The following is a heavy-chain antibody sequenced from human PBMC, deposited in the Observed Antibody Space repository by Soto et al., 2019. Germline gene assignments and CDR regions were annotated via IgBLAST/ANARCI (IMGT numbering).Heavy chain of an antibody. D-gene: IGHD4-17*01. V-gene: IGHV4-59*01. CDR2: IYSSGTT. J-gene: IGHJ4*02. Sequence: SETLSLTCSVSGDSISDYFWSWIRQPPGKGLEWIGNIYSSGTTNYNPSLKSRVSISVDTSKNQFSLNLNSVTAADTAVYYCARSDYGGKRGYYFDYWGQGTLVTVSS. CDR1: GDSISDYF. CDR3: ARSDYGGKRGYYFDY.